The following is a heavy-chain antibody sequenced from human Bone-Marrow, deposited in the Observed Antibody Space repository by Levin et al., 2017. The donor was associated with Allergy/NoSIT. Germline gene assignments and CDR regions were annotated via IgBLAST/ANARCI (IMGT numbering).Heavy chain of an antibody. V-gene: IGHV4-59*01. CDR2: IYNTGTT. CDR3: ARVHYDYIWPSNKPGGYFFDY. CDR1: GDSMNTDY. Sequence: RSQTLSLTCTVSGDSMNTDYWGWVRQSPGKSLEWIGYIYNTGTTKYNPSLSSRVTISVDTSKTQFSLKLNSVTAADTAVYFCARVHYDYIWPSNKPGGYFFDYWGQGALVTVSS. D-gene: IGHD3-16*01. J-gene: IGHJ4*02.